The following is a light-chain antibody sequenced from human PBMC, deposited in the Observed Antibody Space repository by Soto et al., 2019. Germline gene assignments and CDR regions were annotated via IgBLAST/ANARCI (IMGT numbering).Light chain of an antibody. CDR2: AAS. CDR3: QQLNSYPLT. Sequence: IQLTQSPSSLSASVGDRVTITCRASQGISSYLAWYQQKPGKAPKLLIYAASTLQSGVPSRFSGSGSGTDFTLTISSLQPADFATYYCQQLNSYPLTFGGGTKVDNK. CDR1: QGISSY. V-gene: IGKV1-9*01. J-gene: IGKJ4*01.